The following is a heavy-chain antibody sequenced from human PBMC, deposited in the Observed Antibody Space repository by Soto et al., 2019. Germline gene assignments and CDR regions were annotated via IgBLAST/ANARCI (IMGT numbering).Heavy chain of an antibody. J-gene: IGHJ4*02. CDR2: ISAYDGST. CDR3: ARDPASAYSSSSFDY. D-gene: IGHD6-6*01. Sequence: QIQLVQSGAEVKKPGASVRVSCKASGYTFTTYGITWVRQAPGQGLEWMGWISAYDGSTNYAQKLQGRVSMTTDSSTSTAYMDLRSLRSDDTAVSYCARDPASAYSSSSFDYWGQGTLVTVSS. CDR1: GYTFTTYG. V-gene: IGHV1-18*04.